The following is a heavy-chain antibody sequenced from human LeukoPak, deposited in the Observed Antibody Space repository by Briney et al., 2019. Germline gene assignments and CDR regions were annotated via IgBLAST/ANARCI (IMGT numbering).Heavy chain of an antibody. CDR2: IYYSGST. D-gene: IGHD4-23*01. CDR3: ARADYGGNSWYFDL. V-gene: IGHV4-59*08. J-gene: IGHJ2*01. CDR1: GGSISSYY. Sequence: SQTLSLTCTVSGGSISSYYWSWIRQPPGKGLVWIGYIYYSGSTNYNPSLKSRVTISVDTSKNQFSLKLSSVTAADTAVYYCARADYGGNSWYFDLWGRGTLVTVSS.